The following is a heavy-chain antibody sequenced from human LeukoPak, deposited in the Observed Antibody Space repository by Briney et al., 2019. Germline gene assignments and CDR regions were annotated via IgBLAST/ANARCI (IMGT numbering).Heavy chain of an antibody. J-gene: IGHJ3*02. CDR1: GFTFSSYA. D-gene: IGHD3-10*01. CDR3: AKGEFHPHAFDI. Sequence: GGSLRLSCAASGFTFSSYAMSWVRQAPGKGLEWVSAISGSGGSTYYADSVKGRFTISRDNFKNTLYLQMNGLRAEDTAVYYCAKGEFHPHAFDIWGQGTMVTVSS. CDR2: ISGSGGST. V-gene: IGHV3-23*01.